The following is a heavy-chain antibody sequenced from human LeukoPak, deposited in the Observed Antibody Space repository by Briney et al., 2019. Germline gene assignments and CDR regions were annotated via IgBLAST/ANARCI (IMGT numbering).Heavy chain of an antibody. J-gene: IGHJ3*01. V-gene: IGHV1-18*01. CDR3: ARDWDYCANTDVFDV. D-gene: IGHD4-23*01. Sequence: GASVKVSCKASGYSFTTYGISWVRQAPGQGLEWLGWISAYDGETNYAGKLQGRVTLTRDTSMTTVYMELRRLRSDDTAVYYCARDWDYCANTDVFDVWGQGTMVTVSS. CDR1: GYSFTTYG. CDR2: ISAYDGET.